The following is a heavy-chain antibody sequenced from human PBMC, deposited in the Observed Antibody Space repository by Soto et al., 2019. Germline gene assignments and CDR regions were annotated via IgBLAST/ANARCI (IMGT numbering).Heavy chain of an antibody. CDR1: GHTFSSYT. V-gene: IGHV1-3*01. J-gene: IGHJ4*02. Sequence: QVEFVQPGAEVEKPGASVKVSCKASGHTFSSYTIHWMRQAPGQTLEWMGWIYAGNGNTKYSQKFQGRVTITRDTSASTAYMELSSLRSEDTAVYYCARDPALDYWGQGTLVTVSA. CDR2: IYAGNGNT. CDR3: ARDPALDY.